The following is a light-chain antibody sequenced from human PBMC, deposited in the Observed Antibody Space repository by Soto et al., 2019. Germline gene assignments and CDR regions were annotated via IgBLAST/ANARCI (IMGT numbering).Light chain of an antibody. J-gene: IGLJ3*02. Sequence: QSVLTQPRSVSGSPGQSITISCTGTSSVIGNYNYVSWYQQHPGKAPKLVIYDVSKRPSGVFGRFSGSKSGNTASLTISGLQAEDEADYYCGSYAGTNILLFGGGTKLTVL. V-gene: IGLV2-11*01. CDR3: GSYAGTNILL. CDR2: DVS. CDR1: SSVIGNYNY.